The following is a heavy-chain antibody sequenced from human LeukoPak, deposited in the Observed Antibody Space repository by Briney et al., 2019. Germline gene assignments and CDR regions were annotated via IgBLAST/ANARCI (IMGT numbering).Heavy chain of an antibody. CDR3: ARASGIAVAGTSVRFDP. V-gene: IGHV1-69*13. CDR2: IIPIFGTA. D-gene: IGHD6-19*01. Sequence: SVKVSCKASGYTFTGYYMHWVRQAPGQGLEWMGGIIPIFGTANYAQKFQGRVTITADESTSTAYMELSSLRSEDTAVYYCARASGIAVAGTSVRFDPWGQGTLVTVSS. J-gene: IGHJ5*02. CDR1: GYTFTGYY.